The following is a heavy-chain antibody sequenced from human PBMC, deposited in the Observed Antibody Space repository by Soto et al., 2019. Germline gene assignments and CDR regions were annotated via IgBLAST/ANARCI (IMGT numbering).Heavy chain of an antibody. CDR3: ARGVRFSLYCSGGSCFHYFDY. CDR1: GGSFTSNNW. V-gene: IGHV4-4*02. CDR2: IYRTGST. J-gene: IGHJ4*02. Sequence: PSETLSLTCAVSGGSFTSNNWWTWVRQPPGQGLEWIGEIYRTGSTNYNPSLKSRVTISLDKSKNQFSLNLSSVTAADTAVYYCARGVRFSLYCSGGSCFHYFDYCGQGTLVTVSS. D-gene: IGHD2-15*01.